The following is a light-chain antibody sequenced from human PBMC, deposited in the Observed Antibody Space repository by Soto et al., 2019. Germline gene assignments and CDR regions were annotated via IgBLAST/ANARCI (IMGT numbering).Light chain of an antibody. Sequence: QSVLTQPPSVSGAPGQRVTISCTGSSPNIGAGYDVHWYQQLPGTAPKLLIYGNSNRPSGVPDRFSGSKSGTSASLAITGLQAEDEADYYCQSYDSSLSGHVVFGGGTKVTVL. CDR1: SPNIGAGYD. CDR3: QSYDSSLSGHVV. CDR2: GNS. J-gene: IGLJ2*01. V-gene: IGLV1-40*01.